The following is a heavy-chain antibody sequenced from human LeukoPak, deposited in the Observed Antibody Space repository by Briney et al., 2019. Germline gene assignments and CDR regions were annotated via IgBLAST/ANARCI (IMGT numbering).Heavy chain of an antibody. CDR1: GGSISTYY. Sequence: SETLSLTCTVSGGSISTYYWNWIRQPPGKGLEWIGYIYHSGSTNYNPSLQSRVTISVDTSKNQFSLNLNPVTAADTAVYYCARGGAARLHFQNWGQGTLVTVSS. CDR3: ARGGAARLHFQN. D-gene: IGHD6-6*01. CDR2: IYHSGST. V-gene: IGHV4-59*01. J-gene: IGHJ1*01.